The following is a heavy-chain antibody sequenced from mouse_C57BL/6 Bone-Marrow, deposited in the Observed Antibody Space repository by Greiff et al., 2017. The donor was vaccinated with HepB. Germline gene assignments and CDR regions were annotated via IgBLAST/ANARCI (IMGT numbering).Heavy chain of an antibody. D-gene: IGHD3-1*01. J-gene: IGHJ3*01. CDR3: ARGLRTSAWFAY. CDR2: IDPNSGGT. CDR1: GYTFTSYW. V-gene: IGHV1-72*01. Sequence: QQSCKASGYTFTSYWMHWVKQRPGRGLEWIGRIDPNSGGTKYNEKFKSKATLTVDKPSSTAYMQLSSLTSEDSAVYYCARGLRTSAWFAYWGQGTLVTVSA.